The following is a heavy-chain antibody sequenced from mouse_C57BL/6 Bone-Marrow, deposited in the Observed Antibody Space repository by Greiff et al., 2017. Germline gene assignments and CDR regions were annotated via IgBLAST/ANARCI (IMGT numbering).Heavy chain of an antibody. D-gene: IGHD2-3*01. Sequence: VQLKESGAELVRPGASVKLSCTASGFNIKDDYMHWVKQRPEQGLEWIGWIDPENGDTEYASKFKGKATITADTSSNTAYLQLSSLTSEDTAVYYCTTYDGDYWFAYWGQGTLVTVSA. CDR2: IDPENGDT. V-gene: IGHV14-4*01. CDR1: GFNIKDDY. CDR3: TTYDGDYWFAY. J-gene: IGHJ3*01.